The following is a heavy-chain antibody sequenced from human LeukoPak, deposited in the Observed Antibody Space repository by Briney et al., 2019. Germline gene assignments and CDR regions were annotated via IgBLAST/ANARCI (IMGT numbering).Heavy chain of an antibody. V-gene: IGHV3-48*04. CDR1: GFTFSSYS. D-gene: IGHD3-16*02. CDR3: ARESVMITFGGVIARGYFDY. Sequence: PGGSLRLSCAASGFTFSSYSMNWVRQAPGKGLEWVSYISSSGRTIYYADSVKGRFTISRDNAKNSLYLQMNSLRAEDTAVYYCARESVMITFGGVIARGYFDYWGQGTLVTVSS. J-gene: IGHJ4*02. CDR2: ISSSGRTI.